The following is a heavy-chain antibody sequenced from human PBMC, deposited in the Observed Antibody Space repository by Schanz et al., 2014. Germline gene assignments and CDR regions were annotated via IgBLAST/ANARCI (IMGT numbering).Heavy chain of an antibody. CDR3: ARGRVLES. CDR1: GFTFSGFW. D-gene: IGHD1-1*01. Sequence: EVQLVESGGGLVQPGGSLRLSCAASGFTFSGFWMTWVRQAPGKGLEWVANIKKDGSEKYYVDSVKGRFTISRDNAKNSLFLQMNSLRPEDAAVYYWARGRVLESWGQGTLGTVSS. CDR2: IKKDGSEK. J-gene: IGHJ5*02. V-gene: IGHV3-7*01.